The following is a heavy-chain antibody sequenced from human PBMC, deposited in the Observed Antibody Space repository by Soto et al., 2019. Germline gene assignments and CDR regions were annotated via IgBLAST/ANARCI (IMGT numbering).Heavy chain of an antibody. CDR2: INPSGGST. D-gene: IGHD3-22*01. Sequence: QVQLVQSGAEVKKPGASVKVSCKASGYTFTSYYMHWVRQAPGQGLEWMGIINPSGGSTSYAQKFQGRVTMTRDTSTSTVYMELSSLRSEDTAVYYCARDKPYYYDSSGYYPPTRYFDYWGQGTLVTVSS. J-gene: IGHJ4*02. CDR1: GYTFTSYY. CDR3: ARDKPYYYDSSGYYPPTRYFDY. V-gene: IGHV1-46*01.